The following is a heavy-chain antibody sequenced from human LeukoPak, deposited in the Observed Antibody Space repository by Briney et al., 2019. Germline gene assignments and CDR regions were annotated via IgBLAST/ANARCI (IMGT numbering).Heavy chain of an antibody. D-gene: IGHD3-22*01. CDR3: AKALKGVVITIANLFDY. J-gene: IGHJ4*02. V-gene: IGHV3-30*18. CDR1: GFTFSSYG. Sequence: GGSLRLSCAASGFTFSSYGMHWVRQAPGKGLEWVAVISYDGSNKYYADSVKSRFTISRDNSKNTLYLQMNSLRAEDTAVYYCAKALKGVVITIANLFDYWGQGTLVTVSS. CDR2: ISYDGSNK.